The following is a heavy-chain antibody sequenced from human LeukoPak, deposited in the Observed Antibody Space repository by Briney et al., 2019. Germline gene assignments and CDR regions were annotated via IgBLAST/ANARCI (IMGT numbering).Heavy chain of an antibody. CDR1: GGTFSSYA. J-gene: IGHJ6*03. CDR2: IIPILGIA. CDR3: ARGLGQAYYYYYMDV. D-gene: IGHD3-16*01. Sequence: SVKVSCKASGGTFSSYAISWVRQAPGQGLEWMGRIIPILGIANYAQKFQGRVTITADKSTSTAYMELSSLRSEDTAVYYCARGLGQAYYYYYMDVWGKGTTVTVSS. V-gene: IGHV1-69*04.